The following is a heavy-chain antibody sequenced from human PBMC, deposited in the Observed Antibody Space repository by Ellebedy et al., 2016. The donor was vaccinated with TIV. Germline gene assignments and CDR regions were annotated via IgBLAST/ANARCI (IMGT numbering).Heavy chain of an antibody. Sequence: SETLSLXXTVSGGSISSYYWSWIRQPPGKGLEWIGYIYYSGSTNYNPSLKSRVTISVDTSKNQFSLKLSSVTAADTAVYYCASSGYSSGWYDYWGQGTLVTVSS. D-gene: IGHD6-19*01. CDR1: GGSISSYY. CDR2: IYYSGST. V-gene: IGHV4-59*08. CDR3: ASSGYSSGWYDY. J-gene: IGHJ4*02.